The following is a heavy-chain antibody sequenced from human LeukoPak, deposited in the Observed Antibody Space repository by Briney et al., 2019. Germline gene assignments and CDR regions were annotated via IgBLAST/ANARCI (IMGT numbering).Heavy chain of an antibody. D-gene: IGHD3-22*01. CDR2: INPNSGGT. V-gene: IGHV1-2*02. J-gene: IGHJ1*01. Sequence: ASVKVSCKASGYTFTGYYMHWVRQAPGQGLEWMGWINPNSGGTNYAQKFQGRVTMTRDTSISTAYMELSRLRSDDTAVYYCASSYYYDSSGPPYSQHWGQGTLVTVSS. CDR3: ASSYYYDSSGPPYSQH. CDR1: GYTFTGYY.